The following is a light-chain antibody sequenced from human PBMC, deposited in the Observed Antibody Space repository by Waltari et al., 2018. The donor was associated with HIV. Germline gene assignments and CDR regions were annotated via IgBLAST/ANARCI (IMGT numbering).Light chain of an antibody. Sequence: NFMLTQHHSVSESPGKTVTISCTSSSGSIATNHVQWYQQRPGSAPTIVIYDDNQRPSGVPNRFSGSIDSSSNSASLTISGLKTEDEADYYCQSYDASNQWVFGGGTKLTVL. CDR2: DDN. CDR3: QSYDASNQWV. V-gene: IGLV6-57*02. J-gene: IGLJ3*02. CDR1: SGSIATNH.